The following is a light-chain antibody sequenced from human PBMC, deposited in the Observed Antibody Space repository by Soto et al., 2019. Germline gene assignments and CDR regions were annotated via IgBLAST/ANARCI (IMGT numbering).Light chain of an antibody. Sequence: EIVMTQSPATLSVSPGERATLSCRASQSVSSNLAWYQQKPGQAPRLLIYDASTRATGIPARFSGSGSGTEFTITSSRLQSEDFADYYRQQTNNWPSLTFGQGTKLEIK. CDR3: QQTNNWPSLT. CDR1: QSVSSN. V-gene: IGKV3-15*01. J-gene: IGKJ2*01. CDR2: DAS.